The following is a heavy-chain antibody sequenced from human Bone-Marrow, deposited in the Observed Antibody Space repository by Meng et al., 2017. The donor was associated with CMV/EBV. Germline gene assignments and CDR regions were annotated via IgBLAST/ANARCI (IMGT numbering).Heavy chain of an antibody. Sequence: GGSLRLSCAASGFTFDDYTMHWVRQAPGRGLEWVSLITWDGGSTYYADSVKDRFTISRDDSKNSLFLQMNSLRTEDTALYFCAKNRVCRSSNWYAEIDYWGQGTLVTVSS. CDR3: AKNRVCRSSNWYAEIDY. V-gene: IGHV3-43*01. CDR1: GFTFDDYT. J-gene: IGHJ4*02. CDR2: ITWDGGST. D-gene: IGHD6-13*01.